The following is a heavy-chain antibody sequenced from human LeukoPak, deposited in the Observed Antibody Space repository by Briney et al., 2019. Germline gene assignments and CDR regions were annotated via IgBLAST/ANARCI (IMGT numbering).Heavy chain of an antibody. CDR1: GFTFSSYA. D-gene: IGHD2-2*01. V-gene: IGHV3-49*04. CDR2: IRSKAYGGTT. J-gene: IGHJ6*02. CDR3: TRDDYIVVVPAATLGYGMDV. Sequence: GGSLRLSCAASGFTFSSYAMTWVRQAPGKGLEWVGFIRSKAYGGTTEYAASVKGRFTISRDDSQSIAYLQMNSLKTEDTAVYYCTRDDYIVVVPAATLGYGMDVWGQGTTVTVSS.